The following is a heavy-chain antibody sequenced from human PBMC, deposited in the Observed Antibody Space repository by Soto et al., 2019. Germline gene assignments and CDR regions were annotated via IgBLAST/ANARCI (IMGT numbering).Heavy chain of an antibody. CDR2: IWLEGHHK. D-gene: IGHD3-10*01. CDR3: VRERSSFNDFGI. V-gene: IGHV3-33*01. CDR1: GLTFSTSG. J-gene: IGHJ3*02. Sequence: PGGFLRFSCAAFGLTFSTSGMPGFRKAPGKGLKGGAAIWLEGHHKFYADSVKGRFTISTANSKNTLSLQMNTLGAEDTAGYYFVRERSSFNDFGIWGQGKIGTVSS.